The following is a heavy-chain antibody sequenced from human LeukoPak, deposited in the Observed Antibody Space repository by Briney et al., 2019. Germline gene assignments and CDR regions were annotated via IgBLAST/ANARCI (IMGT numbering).Heavy chain of an antibody. D-gene: IGHD1-14*01. J-gene: IGHJ4*02. CDR1: GFTVSNNY. V-gene: IGHV3-66*01. CDR2: IYSGGST. CDR3: AAGTHPGN. Sequence: GGSLRLSCAASGFTVSNNYMSWVRQAPGKGLEWIAVIYSGGSTFHADSVKGRFIISRDNSKNTLYLQMNSLRVEDTAVYYCAAGTHPGNWGQGTLVTVSS.